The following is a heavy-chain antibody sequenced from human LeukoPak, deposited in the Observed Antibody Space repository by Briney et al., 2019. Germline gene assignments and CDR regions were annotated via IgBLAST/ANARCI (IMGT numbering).Heavy chain of an antibody. V-gene: IGHV5-51*01. D-gene: IGHD3-3*01. CDR1: GYSFTNYW. CDR2: IYPGDSDL. Sequence: GESLKISCKGSGYSFTNYWIAWVRQMPGKGLEWMGIIYPGDSDLRYSPSFQGQVTISADKSVNTAYLQWSSLKASDTAIYFCARLDFWSGYYYFDYWGQGTLVTVSS. CDR3: ARLDFWSGYYYFDY. J-gene: IGHJ4*02.